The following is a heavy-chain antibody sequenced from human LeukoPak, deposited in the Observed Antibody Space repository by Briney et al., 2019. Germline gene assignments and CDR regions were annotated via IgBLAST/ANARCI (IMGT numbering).Heavy chain of an antibody. J-gene: IGHJ6*02. CDR3: ARARYSYGYAYYYYGMDV. CDR1: GFTFSSCG. V-gene: IGHV3-33*01. Sequence: GGSLRLSCAASGFTFSSCGMHWVRQAPGKGLEWVAVIWYDGSNKYYADSVKGRFTISRDNSKNTLYLQMNSLRAEDTAVYYCARARYSYGYAYYYYGMDVWGQGTTVTVSS. CDR2: IWYDGSNK. D-gene: IGHD5-18*01.